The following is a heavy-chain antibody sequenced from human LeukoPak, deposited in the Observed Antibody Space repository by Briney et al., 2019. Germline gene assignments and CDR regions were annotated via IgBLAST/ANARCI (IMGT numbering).Heavy chain of an antibody. Sequence: PSETVSLTCTVSGGSISSSSYYWGWIRQPPGKGLEWIGSIYYSGSTYYKPSLKSRLTISVDTSKNQFSLKLSSVTATDTAVYYCERRGYCSSTSCYEYWFDPWGQGTLVTASS. J-gene: IGHJ5*02. CDR1: GGSISSSSYY. CDR3: ERRGYCSSTSCYEYWFDP. CDR2: IYYSGST. V-gene: IGHV4-39*01. D-gene: IGHD2-2*01.